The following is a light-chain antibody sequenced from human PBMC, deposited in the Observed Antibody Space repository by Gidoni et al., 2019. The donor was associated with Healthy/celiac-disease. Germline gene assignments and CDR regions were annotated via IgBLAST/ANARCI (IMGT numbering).Light chain of an antibody. CDR1: YSVSSY. J-gene: IGKJ5*01. V-gene: IGKV3-11*01. Sequence: EIVLTQSPATLSLSPGERATLSCRASYSVSSYLAWYQKKPGQAPRLLIDDASNRATGIPARFRGSGSGTDFTLTISSLDPEDFAVYYCQQRSNWPPTFGQGTRLEIK. CDR2: DAS. CDR3: QQRSNWPPT.